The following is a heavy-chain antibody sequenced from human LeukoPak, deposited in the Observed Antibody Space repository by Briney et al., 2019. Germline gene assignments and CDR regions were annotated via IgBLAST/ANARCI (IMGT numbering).Heavy chain of an antibody. CDR2: INPNGGST. V-gene: IGHV1-46*01. J-gene: IGHJ4*02. CDR1: GYTFISYY. CDR3: ATLHPDFDY. Sequence: ASVKVSCKASGYTFISYYIHWVRQAPGLGLEWMGIINPNGGSTSYAQKFQGRVTMTRDTSTSTVYMEVSSLRSEDTAVYYCATLHPDFDYWGQGTLVTVSS.